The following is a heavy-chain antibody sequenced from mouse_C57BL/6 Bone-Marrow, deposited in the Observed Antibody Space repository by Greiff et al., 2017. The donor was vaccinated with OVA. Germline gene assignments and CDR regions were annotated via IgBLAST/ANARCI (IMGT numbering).Heavy chain of an antibody. CDR2: INPYNGGT. CDR3: ARWRGLRRNYAKDK. J-gene: IGHJ4*01. Sequence: VQLQQSGPVLVKPGASVKTSCKASGYTFTDYYMNWVKQSHGKSLEWIGAINPYNGGTSYNQKFKGKATLTVDKSSSTDYMELKSLRSEYYAVDYYARWRGLRRNYAKDKGDQGTSVTVSA. CDR1: GYTFTDYY. V-gene: IGHV1-19*01. D-gene: IGHD2-4*01.